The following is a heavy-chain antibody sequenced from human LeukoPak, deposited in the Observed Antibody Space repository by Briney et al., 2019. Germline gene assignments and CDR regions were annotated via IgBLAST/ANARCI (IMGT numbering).Heavy chain of an antibody. D-gene: IGHD6-6*01. CDR3: ARGLEYSSSPTETDYYYYYMDV. CDR1: GGSFSGYY. J-gene: IGHJ6*03. CDR2: INHSGST. V-gene: IGHV4-34*01. Sequence: SEALSLTCAVYGGSFSGYYWSWIRQPPGKGLEWIGEINHSGSTNYNPSLKSRVTISVDTSKNQFSLKLSSVTAADTAVYYCARGLEYSSSPTETDYYYYYMDVWGKGTTVTVSS.